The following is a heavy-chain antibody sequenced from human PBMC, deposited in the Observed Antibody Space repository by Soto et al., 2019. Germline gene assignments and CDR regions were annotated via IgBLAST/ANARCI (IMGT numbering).Heavy chain of an antibody. V-gene: IGHV1-18*01. CDR3: ARGRDGDY. Sequence: QVHLVQSGAEVKKPGASVKVSCQGSGYAFTTYGITWVRQAPGQGLEWMGWISAHNGNTNYAQKLQGRVTVTRDTSPSTAYMELRSLGYDVTAVDYCARGRDGDYCGQGALVTVSS. CDR1: GYAFTTYG. D-gene: IGHD6-6*01. CDR2: ISAHNGNT. J-gene: IGHJ4*02.